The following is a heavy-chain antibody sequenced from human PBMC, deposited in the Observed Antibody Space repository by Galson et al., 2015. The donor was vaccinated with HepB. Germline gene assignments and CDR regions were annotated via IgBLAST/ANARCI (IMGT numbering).Heavy chain of an antibody. CDR3: ARSAAGRDAYIFDS. D-gene: IGHD5-24*01. J-gene: IGHJ4*02. V-gene: IGHV3-66*01. CDR1: GFTVNSNY. CDR2: IYSGGST. Sequence: SLRLSCAASGFTVNSNYMSWVRQAPGKGLEWVSIIYSGGSTYYADSVKGRFTISRDNSENTLYPQMNSLRAEDTAVYYCARSAAGRDAYIFDSWGQGTLVTVSS.